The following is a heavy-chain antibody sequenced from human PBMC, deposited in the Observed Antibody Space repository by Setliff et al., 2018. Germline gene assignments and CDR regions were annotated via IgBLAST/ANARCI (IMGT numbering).Heavy chain of an antibody. V-gene: IGHV4-38-2*01. CDR3: ARRRDTAMVQIKLPPPHRLGRWFDP. J-gene: IGHJ5*02. CDR1: GYSISSGYY. CDR2: IYHSGST. D-gene: IGHD5-18*01. Sequence: SETLSLTCAVSGYSISSGYYWGWIRQPPGKGLEWIGSIYHSGSTYYNPSLKSRVTISGDTSKNQFSLKLSSVTAADTAVYYCARRRDTAMVQIKLPPPHRLGRWFDPWGQGTLVTVSS.